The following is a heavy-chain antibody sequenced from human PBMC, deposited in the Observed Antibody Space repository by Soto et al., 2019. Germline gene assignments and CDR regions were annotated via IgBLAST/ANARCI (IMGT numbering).Heavy chain of an antibody. CDR1: GFTFSDYG. CDR3: AKTRAGQGSSSNCFAFDP. D-gene: IGHD2-2*01. Sequence: QVQLVESGGGVVQPGRSLRLSCAASGFTFSDYGMHWVRQAPGKGLAWVAIISYDASDKYYVDSVKGRFTISRDNSKNMLYLQMGSLRAEDTAVYYCAKTRAGQGSSSNCFAFDPWGQGTLVTVSS. J-gene: IGHJ5*02. CDR2: ISYDASDK. V-gene: IGHV3-30*18.